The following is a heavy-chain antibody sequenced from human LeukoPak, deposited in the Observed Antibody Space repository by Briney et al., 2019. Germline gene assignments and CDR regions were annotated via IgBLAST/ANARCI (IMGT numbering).Heavy chain of an antibody. Sequence: GGSLRLSCAASGFTVSSNYMSWVRQAPGKGLEWVSGITWNSGTIEYADSVKGRFTISRDNAKNSLYLQMNSLRPEDTALYYCAKDNWGMDVWGQGTTVTVSS. CDR3: AKDNWGMDV. CDR2: ITWNSGTI. J-gene: IGHJ6*02. V-gene: IGHV3-9*01. CDR1: GFTVSSNY.